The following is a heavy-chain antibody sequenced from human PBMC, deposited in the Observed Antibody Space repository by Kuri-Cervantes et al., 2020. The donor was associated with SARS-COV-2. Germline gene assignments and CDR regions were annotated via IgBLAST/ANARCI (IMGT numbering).Heavy chain of an antibody. D-gene: IGHD1-26*01. V-gene: IGHV1-69*13. Sequence: SVKVSCKASEGTFFSYAISWVRQAPGQGLEWMGGFAPIFGKTDYAQKFQGRVTMTADESTNTAYMELSSLGSEDTAVYYCATSPPIVGASNWFDPWGQGTLVTVSS. CDR3: ATSPPIVGASNWFDP. CDR2: FAPIFGKT. CDR1: EGTFFSYA. J-gene: IGHJ5*02.